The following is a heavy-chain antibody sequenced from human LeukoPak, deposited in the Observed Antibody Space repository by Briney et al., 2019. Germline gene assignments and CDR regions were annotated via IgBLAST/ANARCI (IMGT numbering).Heavy chain of an antibody. D-gene: IGHD6-13*01. CDR1: GFTFGSYS. J-gene: IGHJ5*02. CDR2: ISSSGSTI. V-gene: IGHV3-48*04. CDR3: ARGKYSSSWMDWFDP. Sequence: GGSLRLSCAASGFTFGSYSMSWIRQAPGKGLEWVSYISSSGSTIYYADSVKGRFTISRDNAKNSLYLQMNSLRAEDTAVYYCARGKYSSSWMDWFDPWGQGTLVTVSS.